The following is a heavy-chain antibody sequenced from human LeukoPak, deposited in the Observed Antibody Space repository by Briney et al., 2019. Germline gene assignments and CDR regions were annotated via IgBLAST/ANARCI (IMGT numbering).Heavy chain of an antibody. D-gene: IGHD3-10*01. J-gene: IGHJ4*02. CDR3: ARLDYYGSGSYGYVDY. CDR2: IYTSGST. V-gene: IGHV4-4*09. CDR1: GGSISSYY. Sequence: SETLSLTCTVSGGSISSYYWSWIRQPPGKGLEWIGYIYTSGSTNYNPSLKSRVTVSVDTSKNQFSLKLSSVTAADTAVYYSARLDYYGSGSYGYVDYWGQGTLVTVSS.